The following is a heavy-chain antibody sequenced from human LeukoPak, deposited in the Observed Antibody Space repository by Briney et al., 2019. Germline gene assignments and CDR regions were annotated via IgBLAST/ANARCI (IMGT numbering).Heavy chain of an antibody. CDR1: GFTFSSYG. CDR3: AKDPSYGGDCDYFDY. CDR2: ISGSGGST. V-gene: IGHV3-23*01. Sequence: GGSLRLSCAASGFTFSSYGMSWVRQAPGKGLEWVSAISGSGGSTYYADSVKGRFTISRDNSKNTLYLQMNSLRAEDTAVYYCAKDPSYGGDCDYFDYWGQGTLVTVSS. J-gene: IGHJ4*02. D-gene: IGHD2-21*02.